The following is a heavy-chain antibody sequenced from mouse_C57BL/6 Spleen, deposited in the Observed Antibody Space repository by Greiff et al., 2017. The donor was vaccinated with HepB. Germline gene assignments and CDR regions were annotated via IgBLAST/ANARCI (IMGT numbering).Heavy chain of an antibody. CDR1: GYTFTSYG. V-gene: IGHV1-81*01. J-gene: IGHJ3*01. Sequence: VKLQESGAELARPGASVKLSCKASGYTFTSYGISWVKQRTGQGLEWIGEIYPRSGNTYYNEKFKGKATLTADKSSSTAYMELRSLTSEDSAVYFCARSEITTVVATDWFAYWGQGTLVTVSA. CDR3: ARSEITTVVATDWFAY. D-gene: IGHD1-1*01. CDR2: IYPRSGNT.